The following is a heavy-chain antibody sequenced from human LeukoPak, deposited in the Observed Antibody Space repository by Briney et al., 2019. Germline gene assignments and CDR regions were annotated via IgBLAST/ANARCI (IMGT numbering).Heavy chain of an antibody. Sequence: SETLSLTCAVYGGSFSGYYWSWIRQPPGKGLEWIGSIYYSGSTYYNPSLKSRVTISVDTSKNQFSLKLSSVTAADTAVYYCARLLSGLGGVRYYYYGMDVWGQGTTVTVSS. J-gene: IGHJ6*02. V-gene: IGHV4-34*01. CDR3: ARLLSGLGGVRYYYYGMDV. CDR1: GGSFSGYY. CDR2: IYYSGST. D-gene: IGHD2-8*02.